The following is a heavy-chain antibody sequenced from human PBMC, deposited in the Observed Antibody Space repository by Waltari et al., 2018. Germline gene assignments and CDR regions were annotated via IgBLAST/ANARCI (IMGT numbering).Heavy chain of an antibody. CDR1: WFTLSASA. Sequence: EVQLLESGGGLRQLGGSRKLSCADSWFTLSASAVHWVRQASGKGLEWVGRIRSRAGDYAKTYTVSVRGRFTISRDDSKNTAYLQLNSLKTEDTAVYYCSVGATAPWGQGTLVTVSS. CDR2: IRSRAGDYAK. V-gene: IGHV3-73*01. J-gene: IGHJ4*02. CDR3: SVGATAP. D-gene: IGHD1-26*01.